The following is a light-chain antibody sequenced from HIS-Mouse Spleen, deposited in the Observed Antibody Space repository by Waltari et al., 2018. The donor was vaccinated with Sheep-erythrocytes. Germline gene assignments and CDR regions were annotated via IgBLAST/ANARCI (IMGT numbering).Light chain of an antibody. CDR1: SSDVGSYNL. J-gene: IGLJ3*02. V-gene: IGLV2-23*01. CDR2: EGS. CDR3: CSYAGSSTPWV. Sequence: QSALTQPASVSGSPGQSITISCTGTSSDVGSYNLVSWYQQHPGKAPKLMLYEGSKRPSGVSKRLSGSKAGNTASLTISGLQAEDEADYDCCSYAGSSTPWVFGGGTKLTVL.